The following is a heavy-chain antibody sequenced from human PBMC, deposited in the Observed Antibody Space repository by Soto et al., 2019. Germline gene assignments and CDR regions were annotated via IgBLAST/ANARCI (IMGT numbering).Heavy chain of an antibody. CDR1: GYTFPGYA. CDR2: INAGLGDT. J-gene: IGHJ6*02. CDR3: ARSPPITAAGPPSRGRHYYQGMDV. Sequence: QVQLVQSGAEVKKPGASVKVSCKASGYTFPGYAMHWVRQAPGQRLEWMGWINAGLGDTKYSQRFQGRVTITRDTSASTAYMELSSLRSEDTAVYYCARSPPITAAGPPSRGRHYYQGMDVWGQGTLVTVSS. V-gene: IGHV1-3*01. D-gene: IGHD6-25*01.